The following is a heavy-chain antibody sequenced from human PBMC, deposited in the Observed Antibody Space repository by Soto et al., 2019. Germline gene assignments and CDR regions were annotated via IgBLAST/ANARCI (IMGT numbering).Heavy chain of an antibody. CDR3: ARDNSISGYYYYGMDV. Sequence: SKTLSLTCTVSVGSISSYYWSWIRQPPGKGLEWIGYIYYSGSTNYNPSLKSRVTISVDTSKNQFSLKLSSVTAADTAVYYCARDNSISGYYYYGMDVWGQGTTVTVSS. CDR1: VGSISSYY. CDR2: IYYSGST. J-gene: IGHJ6*02. V-gene: IGHV4-59*01. D-gene: IGHD3-9*01.